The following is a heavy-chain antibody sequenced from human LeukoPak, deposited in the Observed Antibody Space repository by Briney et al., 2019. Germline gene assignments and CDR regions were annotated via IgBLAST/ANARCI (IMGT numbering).Heavy chain of an antibody. V-gene: IGHV4-61*01. CDR1: GGSISSSSYY. J-gene: IGHJ4*02. Sequence: SETLSLTCTVSGGSISSSSYYWSWIRQPPGKGLEWIGYIYYSGSTNYNPSLKSRVTISVDTSKNQFSLKLSSVTAADTAVYYCASYYYDSSGYYNWGQGTLVTVSS. CDR2: IYYSGST. CDR3: ASYYYDSSGYYN. D-gene: IGHD3-22*01.